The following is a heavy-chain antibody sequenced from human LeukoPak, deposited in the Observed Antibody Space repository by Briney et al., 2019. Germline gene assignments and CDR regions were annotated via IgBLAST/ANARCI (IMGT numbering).Heavy chain of an antibody. Sequence: SETLSLTCTVSGVSISGDYWIWIRHPPGPGLAWIGHIYFTGNTDHNPSLKSRVTLSMDTSKNQFSLKLTSVTAADTAVYYCARHPFSSPFDFWGQGTLVTVSS. J-gene: IGHJ4*02. CDR1: GVSISGDY. CDR2: IYFTGNT. CDR3: ARHPFSSPFDF. V-gene: IGHV4-59*08.